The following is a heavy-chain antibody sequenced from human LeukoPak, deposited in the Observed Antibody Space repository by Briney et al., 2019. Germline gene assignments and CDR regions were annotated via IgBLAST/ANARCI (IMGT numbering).Heavy chain of an antibody. CDR2: IRSKANSYAT. Sequence: GGSLRLSCAASGFTFSGSAMHWVRQASGKGLEWVGRIRSKANSYATAYAASVKGRFTISRDDSKNTAYLQMNSLTAEDTAVYYCAKRVYSSGSYLSPFDSWGQGTLVTVSS. D-gene: IGHD3-10*01. J-gene: IGHJ5*01. CDR3: AKRVYSSGSYLSPFDS. V-gene: IGHV3-73*01. CDR1: GFTFSGSA.